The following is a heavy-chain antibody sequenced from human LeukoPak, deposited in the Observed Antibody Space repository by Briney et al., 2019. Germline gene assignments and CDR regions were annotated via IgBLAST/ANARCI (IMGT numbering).Heavy chain of an antibody. CDR2: IKQDGSEK. CDR1: GFTFSSYW. D-gene: IGHD2-2*02. Sequence: GGSLRLSCAASGFTFSSYWMSWVRQAPGKGLEWVANIKQDGSEKYYVDSVRGRFTISRDNAKNSLYLQMNSLRAEDTAVYYCAREGGYRSSTSCYRWFDYWGQGTLVTVSA. J-gene: IGHJ4*02. CDR3: AREGGYRSSTSCYRWFDY. V-gene: IGHV3-7*01.